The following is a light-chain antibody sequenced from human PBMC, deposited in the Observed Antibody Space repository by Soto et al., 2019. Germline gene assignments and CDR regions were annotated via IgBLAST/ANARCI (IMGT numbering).Light chain of an antibody. V-gene: IGKV1-9*01. CDR3: QQLNSYPFI. CDR1: QDITSS. Sequence: IQLTQSPSSLSASVGDTVTITCRPSQDITSSLAWYQQTPGRAPKFLIYAASTLQRGVPARFSGSGSGTDFTLTISSLQPEDFATYYCQQLNSYPFIFGGGTKVEIK. CDR2: AAS. J-gene: IGKJ4*01.